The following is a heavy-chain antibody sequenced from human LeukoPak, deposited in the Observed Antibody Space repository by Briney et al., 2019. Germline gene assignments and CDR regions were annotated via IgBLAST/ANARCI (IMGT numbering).Heavy chain of an antibody. Sequence: GGSLRLSCAASGFTFSSYSMNWVRQAPGKGLEWVSYISSSSSTIYYADSVKGRFTISRDNAKNSLYLQMNSLRAEDTAVYYCATIGYDSSGYYYDDAFDIWGQGTMVTVSS. CDR1: GFTFSSYS. V-gene: IGHV3-48*04. CDR2: ISSSSSTI. CDR3: ATIGYDSSGYYYDDAFDI. D-gene: IGHD3-22*01. J-gene: IGHJ3*02.